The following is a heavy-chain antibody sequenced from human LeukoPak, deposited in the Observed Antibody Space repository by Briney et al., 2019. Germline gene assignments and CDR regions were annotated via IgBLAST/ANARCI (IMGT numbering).Heavy chain of an antibody. Sequence: PGRSLRLSCAASGFTFRSYGMHWVRQAPGKGLEWVAVIWYDGSNKYYSDSVKGRFTISRDNSKNTLYLQMNSLRAEDTAVYYCARNFRSGSLDYWGQGTLVTVSS. J-gene: IGHJ4*02. CDR1: GFTFRSYG. D-gene: IGHD3-10*01. V-gene: IGHV3-33*01. CDR2: IWYDGSNK. CDR3: ARNFRSGSLDY.